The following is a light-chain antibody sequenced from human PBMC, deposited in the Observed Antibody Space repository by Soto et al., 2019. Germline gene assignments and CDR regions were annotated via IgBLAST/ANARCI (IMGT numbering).Light chain of an antibody. CDR3: QQRSNWPWT. Sequence: EIVLTQSPATLSLSPGERATLSCRASQRVSSYLAWYQHKPGQAPRLLIYDASNRATGIPARFSGSGSGTDFTLTISSLEPEDFAVYYCQQRSNWPWTFGQGTKV. CDR2: DAS. J-gene: IGKJ1*01. CDR1: QRVSSY. V-gene: IGKV3-11*01.